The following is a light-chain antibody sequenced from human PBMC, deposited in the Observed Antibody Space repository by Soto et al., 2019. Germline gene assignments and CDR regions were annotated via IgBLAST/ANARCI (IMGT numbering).Light chain of an antibody. CDR1: QNINIW. J-gene: IGKJ1*01. CDR3: QQYNGLPTWT. Sequence: DLQMTQSPSTLSASVGDRVTITCRASQNINIWLAWYQQKPGTAPKLLIYKASTLESGVPSRFSGNGSETDFTLTISSLQPDDSATYYCQQYNGLPTWTFGQGTKVEMK. V-gene: IGKV1-5*03. CDR2: KAS.